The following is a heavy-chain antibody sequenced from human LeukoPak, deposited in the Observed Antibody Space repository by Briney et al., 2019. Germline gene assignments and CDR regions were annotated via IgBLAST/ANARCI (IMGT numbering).Heavy chain of an antibody. CDR1: GGSISPYY. V-gene: IGHV4-59*01. CDR3: ARGGDYYGSGSYRAFDI. J-gene: IGHJ3*02. CDR2: IFYNGNT. D-gene: IGHD3-10*01. Sequence: SETLSLTCTVSGGSISPYYWSWIRQPPGKGLEWIAYIFYNGNTNYNPSLKSRVTISLDTSKKQFSLKVSSVTAADTAVYYCARGGDYYGSGSYRAFDIWGQGTMVTVSS.